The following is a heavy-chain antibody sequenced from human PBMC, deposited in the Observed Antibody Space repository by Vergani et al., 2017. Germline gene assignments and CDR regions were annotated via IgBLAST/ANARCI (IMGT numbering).Heavy chain of an antibody. Sequence: QLQLQESGPGLVKPSETLSLTCTVSGGSISSSSYYWGWIRQPPGKGLEWIGSIYYSGSTNYNPSLKSRVTISVDTSKNQFSLKLSSVTAADTAVYYCARVPYSYGGMDVWGQGTTVTVSS. J-gene: IGHJ6*02. V-gene: IGHV4-39*07. D-gene: IGHD5-18*01. CDR1: GGSISSSSYY. CDR2: IYYSGST. CDR3: ARVPYSYGGMDV.